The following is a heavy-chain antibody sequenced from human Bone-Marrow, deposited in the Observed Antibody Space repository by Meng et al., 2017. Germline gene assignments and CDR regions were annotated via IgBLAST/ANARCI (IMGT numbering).Heavy chain of an antibody. Sequence: QVPLSESGQGLVQPSGTRSIACSVSGGSISSSNWWSWVRQPPGKGLEWIREIYHSGSTNYNPSLKSRVTISVDKSKNQFSLKLSSVTAADTAVYYCARDGTGGSSSFYYWGQGTLVTVSS. CDR3: ARDGTGGSSSFYY. J-gene: IGHJ4*02. V-gene: IGHV4-4*02. CDR1: GGSISSSNW. D-gene: IGHD6-13*01. CDR2: IYHSGST.